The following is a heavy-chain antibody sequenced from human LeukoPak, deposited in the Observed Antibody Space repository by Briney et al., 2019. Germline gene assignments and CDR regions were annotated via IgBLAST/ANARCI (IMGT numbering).Heavy chain of an antibody. J-gene: IGHJ4*02. CDR2: ISAYNGNT. Sequence: GASVKVSCKASGHTFTSYGISWLRQAPGQGLEWMGWISAYNGNTNYAQKLQGRVTMTTDTSTSTAYMELRSLRSDDTAVYYCARDPRGITIFGVVIIPFDYWGQGTLVTVSS. CDR3: ARDPRGITIFGVVIIPFDY. D-gene: IGHD3-3*01. CDR1: GHTFTSYG. V-gene: IGHV1-18*01.